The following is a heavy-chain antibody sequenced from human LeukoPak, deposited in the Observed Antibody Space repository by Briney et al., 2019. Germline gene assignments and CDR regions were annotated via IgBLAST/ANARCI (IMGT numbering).Heavy chain of an antibody. CDR2: ISGNSGST. Sequence: GGSLRLSCTASGFTFSSYAMSWVRQPPGKGLEWVSAISGNSGSTYYADSVKGRFTISRDNSKNTLYLQMNSLRAEDTAVYYCAKDPLGVVVPGAIPYWGQGTLVTVSS. J-gene: IGHJ4*02. CDR3: AKDPLGVVVPGAIPY. V-gene: IGHV3-23*01. D-gene: IGHD2-2*01. CDR1: GFTFSSYA.